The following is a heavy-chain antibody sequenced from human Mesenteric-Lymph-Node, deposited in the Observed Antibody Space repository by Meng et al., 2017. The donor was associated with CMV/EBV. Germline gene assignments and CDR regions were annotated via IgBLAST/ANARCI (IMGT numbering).Heavy chain of an antibody. CDR1: GFTFSSYA. D-gene: IGHD3-10*01. V-gene: IGHV3-23*05. CDR3: AKHLPGATWFGD. CDR2: IDSSATNI. Sequence: GESLKISCAASGFTFSSYAMHWVRQAPGKGLEWVSTIDSSATNIYYASSVRGRFTISRDNSKNILYLQMDNLRVDDTAIYYCAKHLPGATWFGDWGQGTLVTVSS. J-gene: IGHJ4*02.